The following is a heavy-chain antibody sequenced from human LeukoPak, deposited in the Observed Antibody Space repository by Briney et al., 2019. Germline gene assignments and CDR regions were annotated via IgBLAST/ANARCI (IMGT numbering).Heavy chain of an antibody. Sequence: SVKVSCKASGGTFSSYAISWVRQAPGQGLEWMGGIIPIFGTANYAQKFQGRVTITADESTSTAYMELSSLGSEDTAVYYCARNLRHGGYYFDYWGQGTLVTVSS. CDR2: IIPIFGTA. D-gene: IGHD4-23*01. CDR3: ARNLRHGGYYFDY. V-gene: IGHV1-69*13. J-gene: IGHJ4*02. CDR1: GGTFSSYA.